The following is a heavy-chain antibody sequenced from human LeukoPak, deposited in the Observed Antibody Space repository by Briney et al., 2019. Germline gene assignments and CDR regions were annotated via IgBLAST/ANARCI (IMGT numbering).Heavy chain of an antibody. V-gene: IGHV4-59*01. J-gene: IGHJ5*02. CDR1: GGSISSYY. CDR2: IYYSGST. CDR3: ARGAQYDILTGYYTGGAHWFDP. Sequence: PSETLSLTCTVSGGSISSYYWSWIRQPPGKGLEWIGYIYYSGSTNYNPSLKSRVTISVDTSKNQFSLKLSSVTAADTAVYYCARGAQYDILTGYYTGGAHWFDPWGQGTLVTVSS. D-gene: IGHD3-9*01.